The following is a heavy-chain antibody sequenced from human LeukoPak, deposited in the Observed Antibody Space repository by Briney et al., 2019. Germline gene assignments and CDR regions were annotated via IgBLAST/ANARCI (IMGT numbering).Heavy chain of an antibody. J-gene: IGHJ4*02. V-gene: IGHV4-39*01. D-gene: IGHD1-26*01. CDR2: IYYSGST. Sequence: SETLSLTCTVCGGSISSSSYYWGWIRQPPGKGLEWIGSIYYSGSTYYNPSLKSRVTISVDTSKNQFSLKLSSVTAADTAVYYCAEIVGATIGYWGQGTLVTVSS. CDR1: GGSISSSSYY. CDR3: AEIVGATIGY.